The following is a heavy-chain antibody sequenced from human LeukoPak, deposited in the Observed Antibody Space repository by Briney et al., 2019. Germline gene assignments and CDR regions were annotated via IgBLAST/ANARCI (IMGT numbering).Heavy chain of an antibody. V-gene: IGHV4-34*01. CDR3: ARGAYDYVWGSHTPPASE. D-gene: IGHD3-16*01. Sequence: SETLSLTCAVYGGSFSGYYWSWIRQPPGKGLEWIGEINHSGSTNYNPSLKSRVTISVDTSKNQFSLKLSSVTAADTAVYFCARGAYDYVWGSHTPPASEWGQGTLVTVSS. CDR2: INHSGST. CDR1: GGSFSGYY. J-gene: IGHJ4*02.